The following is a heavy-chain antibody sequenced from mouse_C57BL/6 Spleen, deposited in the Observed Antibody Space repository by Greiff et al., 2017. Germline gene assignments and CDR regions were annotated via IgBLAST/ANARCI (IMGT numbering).Heavy chain of an antibody. CDR1: GYTFTRYW. CDR2: IDPNSGGT. J-gene: IGHJ2*01. CDR3: ASLDIDDYYFDY. D-gene: IGHD2-4*01. V-gene: IGHV1-72*01. Sequence: QVQLQQSGAELVKPGASVKLSCKASGYTFTRYWMHWVKQRPGRGLEWIGRIDPNSGGTKYNEKFKSKATLTVDKPSSTAYMQLSSLTSEDSAVYYCASLDIDDYYFDYWGQGTTLTVSS.